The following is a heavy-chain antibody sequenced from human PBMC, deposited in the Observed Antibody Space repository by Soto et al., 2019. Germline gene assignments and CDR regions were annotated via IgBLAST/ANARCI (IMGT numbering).Heavy chain of an antibody. D-gene: IGHD3-10*01. V-gene: IGHV4-59*01. CDR3: ARGGGLFEY. J-gene: IGHJ4*02. CDR2: IQYSGST. Sequence: PSETLSLTCAVYGGSFSGYYWSWIRQPPGKGLEWIGYIQYSGSTNYNPSLRSRVTISVDTSKNQFSLKLTSVTAADTAMYYCARGGGLFEYWGQGTLVTVSS. CDR1: GGSFSGYY.